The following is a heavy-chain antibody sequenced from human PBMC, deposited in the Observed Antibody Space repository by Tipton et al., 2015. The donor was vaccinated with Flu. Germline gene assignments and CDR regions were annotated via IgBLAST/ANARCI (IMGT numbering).Heavy chain of an antibody. Sequence: TLSLTCTVSGDSISSGSYYWSWIRQPAGKGLEWIGRIYTTGTTNYNPSLKSRLTTSVDTAKNQFSLKLTSVTAADTAMYYCARAKSGAFDIWGQGTGVTVSS. CDR2: IYTTGTT. CDR1: GDSISSGSYY. J-gene: IGHJ3*02. CDR3: ARAKSGAFDI. V-gene: IGHV4-61*02.